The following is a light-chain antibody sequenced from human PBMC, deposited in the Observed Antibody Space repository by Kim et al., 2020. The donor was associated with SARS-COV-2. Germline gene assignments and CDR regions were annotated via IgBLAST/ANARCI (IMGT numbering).Light chain of an antibody. CDR1: GHSTHL. CDR2: GNS. CDR3: NARDTSDHVL. Sequence: DLRQTTTVTAQGYGHSTHLATGNPQKPGQATLTVIVGNSGLPPGIQDRSSGSASGNTASLTVTGAQAEDDADYYCNARDTSDHVLIGGGTQLTVL. V-gene: IGLV3-19*01. J-gene: IGLJ2*01.